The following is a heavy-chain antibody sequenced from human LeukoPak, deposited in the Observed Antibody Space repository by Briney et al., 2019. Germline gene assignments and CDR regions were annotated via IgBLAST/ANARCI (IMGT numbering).Heavy chain of an antibody. V-gene: IGHV4-30-2*01. Sequence: SQTLSLTCAVSGGSISSGGYSWSWLRQPPGKGLEWIGYIYHSGSTYYNPSLKSRVTISVDRSKNQFSLKLSSVTAADTAVYYCARADPTMIDYWGQGTLVTVSS. D-gene: IGHD3-22*01. CDR2: IYHSGST. J-gene: IGHJ4*02. CDR1: GGSISSGGYS. CDR3: ARADPTMIDY.